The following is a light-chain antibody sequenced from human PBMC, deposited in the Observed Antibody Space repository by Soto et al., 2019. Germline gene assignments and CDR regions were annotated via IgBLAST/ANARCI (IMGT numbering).Light chain of an antibody. CDR3: QQYVTSAIT. Sequence: EFVLTQSPGTLSLSPGERATLSCRASQSVSSSYLAWYQQKPGQAPRLLIYGASSRATGIPDRFSGSGSGTDFTLTISRLEPEDSAVYYCQQYVTSAITFGQGTRLEIK. J-gene: IGKJ5*01. CDR2: GAS. CDR1: QSVSSSY. V-gene: IGKV3-20*01.